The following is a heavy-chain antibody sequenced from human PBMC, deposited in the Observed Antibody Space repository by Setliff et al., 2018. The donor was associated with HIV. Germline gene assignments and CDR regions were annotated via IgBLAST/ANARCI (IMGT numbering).Heavy chain of an antibody. V-gene: IGHV4-4*08. CDR3: ARNVGGLRPAVNWFHP. J-gene: IGHJ5*02. CDR2: IYTSGST. CDR1: GGSISNYY. Sequence: SETLSLTCTVSGGSISNYYWSWIRQPPGKGLEWIGYIYTSGSTNYNPSLKSRVTISIDTSKNQFSLKLSSVTAADTAVYYCARNVGGLRPAVNWFHPWGQGTLVTVSS. D-gene: IGHD4-17*01.